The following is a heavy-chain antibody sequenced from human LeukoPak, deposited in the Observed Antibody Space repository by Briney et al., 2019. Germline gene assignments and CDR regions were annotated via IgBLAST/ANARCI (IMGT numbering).Heavy chain of an antibody. D-gene: IGHD2-21*02. Sequence: SETLSLTCTVSGSSISRGDHYWRWIRQPPGKGLEWIGYIYYSGSTHYNPSLKSRVTISVDTSKNHFSLTLRSVPAADTAVYYCAREVIVEVVTARVFDPWGLGTLVTVSS. CDR2: IYYSGST. J-gene: IGHJ5*02. V-gene: IGHV4-31*03. CDR3: AREVIVEVVTARVFDP. CDR1: GSSISRGDHY.